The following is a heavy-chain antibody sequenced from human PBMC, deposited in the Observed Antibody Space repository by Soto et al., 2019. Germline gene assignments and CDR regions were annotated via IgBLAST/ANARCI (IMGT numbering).Heavy chain of an antibody. Sequence: EVQLLESGGGLVQPGGSLRLSCAASGFTFSSYAMSWVRQAPGKGLEWVSAISGSGGSTYYADSGKGRFTISRDNSKNTLYLQMNSLRAEDTAVYYCAKDITMFGVPPPNDWFDPWGQGTLVTVSS. CDR3: AKDITMFGVPPPNDWFDP. J-gene: IGHJ5*02. CDR1: GFTFSSYA. D-gene: IGHD3-3*01. V-gene: IGHV3-23*01. CDR2: ISGSGGST.